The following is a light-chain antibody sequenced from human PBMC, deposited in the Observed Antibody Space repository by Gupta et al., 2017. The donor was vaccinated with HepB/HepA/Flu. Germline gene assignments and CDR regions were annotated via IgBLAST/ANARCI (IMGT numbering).Light chain of an antibody. Sequence: QSVLTQPPSASGTPRQRVTISCSGSSSNIGSKVVNWYQQVPGTAPKLLIYSNDQRPSWVPDRFSGSKSGTSASLAISGLQSEDEADYYCAAWDNSLRGWVFGGGTKLTVL. CDR3: AAWDNSLRGWV. V-gene: IGLV1-44*01. CDR1: SSNIGSKV. CDR2: SND. J-gene: IGLJ3*02.